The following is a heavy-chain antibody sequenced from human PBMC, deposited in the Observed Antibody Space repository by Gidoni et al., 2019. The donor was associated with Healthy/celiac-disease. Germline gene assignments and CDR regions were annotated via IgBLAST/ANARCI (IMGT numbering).Heavy chain of an antibody. J-gene: IGHJ6*02. CDR3: ARVYYDSSEEAYYYYGMDV. Sequence: QVQLVQSGAEVKKPGSSVKVSCKASGGTFSSYAISWVRQAPGQGLEWMGGIIPIFGTANYAQKFQGRVTITADESKSTAYMELSSLRSEDTAVYYCARVYYDSSEEAYYYYGMDVWGQGTTVTVSS. V-gene: IGHV1-69*01. D-gene: IGHD3-22*01. CDR1: GGTFSSYA. CDR2: IIPIFGTA.